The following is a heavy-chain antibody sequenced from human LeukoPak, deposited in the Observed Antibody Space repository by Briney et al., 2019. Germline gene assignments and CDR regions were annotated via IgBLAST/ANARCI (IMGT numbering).Heavy chain of an antibody. D-gene: IGHD3-10*01. J-gene: IGHJ4*02. V-gene: IGHV3-53*01. CDR2: IYSGGST. Sequence: LPGGSLRLSCAASGFTVSSNYMSWVRQAPGKGLEWVSIIYSGGSTYYADSVKGRFTISRDNSKNTLYLQMNSLRAEDTAVYYCARETGSYYPFDYWGQGTLVTVSS. CDR1: GFTVSSNY. CDR3: ARETGSYYPFDY.